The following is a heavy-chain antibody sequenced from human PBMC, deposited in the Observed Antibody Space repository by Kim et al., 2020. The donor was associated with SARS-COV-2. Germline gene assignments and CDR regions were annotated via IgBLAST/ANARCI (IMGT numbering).Heavy chain of an antibody. D-gene: IGHD2-2*01. CDR2: ISYDGSNK. V-gene: IGHV3-30*04. CDR1: GFTFSSYA. J-gene: IGHJ6*01. CDR3: ARGNIVVVPAASGYGMDV. Sequence: GGSLRLSCAASGFTFSSYAMHWVRQAPGKGLEWVAVISYDGSNKYYADSVKGRFTISRDNSKNTLYLQMNSLRAENTAVYYCARGNIVVVPAASGYGMDV.